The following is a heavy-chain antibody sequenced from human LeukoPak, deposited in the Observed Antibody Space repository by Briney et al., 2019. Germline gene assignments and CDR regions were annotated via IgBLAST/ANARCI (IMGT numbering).Heavy chain of an antibody. CDR2: IYYSGST. CDR3: ARGWLFWGYFQH. D-gene: IGHD3-22*01. V-gene: IGHV4-39*07. CDR1: GGSISSSSYY. J-gene: IGHJ1*01. Sequence: SETLSLTCIVSGGSISSSSYYWGWIRQPPGKGLEWIGSIYYSGSTYYNPSLKSRVTISVDTSKNQFSLKLSSVTAADTAVYYCARGWLFWGYFQHWGQGTLVTVSS.